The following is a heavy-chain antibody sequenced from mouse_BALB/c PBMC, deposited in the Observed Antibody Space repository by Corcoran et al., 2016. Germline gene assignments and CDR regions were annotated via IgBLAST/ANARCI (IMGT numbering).Heavy chain of an antibody. D-gene: IGHD1-1*01. J-gene: IGHJ4*01. V-gene: IGHV1S136*01. CDR2: INPYNDGT. CDR1: GYTFTSYV. Sequence: EVQLQQSGPELVKPGASVKMSCKASGYTFTSYVMHWVKQKPGQGLEWIGYINPYNDGTKYNEKFKGKATLTSDKSSSTAYMELSSLTSEDSAVYYCARANYGSSYVYYAMDYWGQGTSVTVSS. CDR3: ARANYGSSYVYYAMDY.